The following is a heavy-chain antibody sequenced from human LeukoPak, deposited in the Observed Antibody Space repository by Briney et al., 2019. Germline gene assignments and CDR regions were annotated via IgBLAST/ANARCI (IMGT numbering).Heavy chain of an antibody. D-gene: IGHD6-6*01. CDR3: ARGSWGEIAGRKSFEF. CDR1: EYTFTSYD. CDR2: MNPNSGNT. J-gene: IGHJ4*02. V-gene: IGHV1-8*01. Sequence: ASVKVSCKASEYTFTSYDINWVRQAPGQGLEWMGWMNPNSGNTGYAQKFKGRVTMTRVTSISTAYMELNNLTSEDTAVYYCARGSWGEIAGRKSFEFWGQGSLVTVSS.